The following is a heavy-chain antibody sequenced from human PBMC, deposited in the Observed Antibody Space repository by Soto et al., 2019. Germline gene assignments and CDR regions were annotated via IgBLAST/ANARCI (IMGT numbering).Heavy chain of an antibody. CDR2: IKQDGSEK. CDR1: AFTFSTYW. V-gene: IGHV3-7*03. Sequence: GGSLRLSCAASAFTFSTYWMSWVRQAPGKGLEWVANIKQDGSEKYYVDSVKGRFTISRDNAKNSLYLQMNSLRAEDTAVYYCARGSTYYYDSSGYYIYYFDYWGQGTLVTVSS. D-gene: IGHD3-22*01. CDR3: ARGSTYYYDSSGYYIYYFDY. J-gene: IGHJ4*02.